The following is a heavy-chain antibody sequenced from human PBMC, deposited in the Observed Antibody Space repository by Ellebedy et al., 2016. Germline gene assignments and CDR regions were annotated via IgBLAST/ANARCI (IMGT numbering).Heavy chain of an antibody. Sequence: SETLSLTXTVSGGSISSGDYYWSWIRQPPGKGLEWIGYIYYSGSTYYNPSLKSRVTISVDTSKNQFSLKLSSVTAADTAVYYCARDRPRVLRYFDWLSDGMDVWGQGTTVTVSS. CDR2: IYYSGST. CDR1: GGSISSGDYY. D-gene: IGHD3-9*01. J-gene: IGHJ6*02. CDR3: ARDRPRVLRYFDWLSDGMDV. V-gene: IGHV4-30-4*01.